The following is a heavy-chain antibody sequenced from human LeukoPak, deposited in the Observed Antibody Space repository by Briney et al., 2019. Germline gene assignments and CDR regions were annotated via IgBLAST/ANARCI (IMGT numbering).Heavy chain of an antibody. D-gene: IGHD3-10*01. CDR3: ARAKPKNMVRGLIMRRESRYYFDY. J-gene: IGHJ4*02. Sequence: PGGSLRLSCAASGITFRTYWMNWVRQAPGKGLEWVANINQDGTEKYYVDSVKGRFTISRDNANNSLFLQMNSLRAEDTAVYYCARAKPKNMVRGLIMRRESRYYFDYWGQGTLVTVSS. CDR2: INQDGTEK. V-gene: IGHV3-7*03. CDR1: GITFRTYW.